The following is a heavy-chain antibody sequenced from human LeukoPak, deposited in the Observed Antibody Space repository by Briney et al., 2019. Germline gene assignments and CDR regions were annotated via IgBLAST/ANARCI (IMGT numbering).Heavy chain of an antibody. CDR2: IYYSGST. J-gene: IGHJ3*02. CDR3: ARLNIVVVTTSKSTHDAFDI. Sequence: SETLSLTCTVSGGSISSSSYYWGWIRPPPGKGLEWIGSIYYSGSTYYNPSLKSRVTISVGTSKNQFSLKLSSVTAADTAVYYCARLNIVVVTTSKSTHDAFDIWGQGAMVTVSS. CDR1: GGSISSSSYY. V-gene: IGHV4-39*01. D-gene: IGHD2-21*02.